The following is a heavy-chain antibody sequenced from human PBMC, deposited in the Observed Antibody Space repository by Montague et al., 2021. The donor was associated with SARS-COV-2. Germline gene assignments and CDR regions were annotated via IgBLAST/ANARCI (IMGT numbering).Heavy chain of an antibody. J-gene: IGHJ4*02. Sequence: SLRLSCAASGFSFSSYWMHRVRQAPGKGLVWVSRINSDGSSTSYADSVKGRFTISRDNAKNTLYLQMNSLRAEDTAVYYCVFLGGHFDYWGQGTLVTVSS. V-gene: IGHV3-74*01. D-gene: IGHD3-16*01. CDR1: GFSFSSYW. CDR2: INSDGSST. CDR3: VFLGGHFDY.